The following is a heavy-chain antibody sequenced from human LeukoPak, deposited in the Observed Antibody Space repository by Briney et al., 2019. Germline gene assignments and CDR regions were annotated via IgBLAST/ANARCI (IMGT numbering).Heavy chain of an antibody. D-gene: IGHD3-22*01. CDR1: GFSLSTSGVG. J-gene: IGHJ5*02. CDR2: IYWDDDK. Sequence: SGPTLVNPTQTLTLTCTSSGFSLSTSGVGVGWIRQPPGKALEWLALIYWDDDKRYSPSLKSRLTITKDTSKNQVVLTMTNMDPVDTATYYCAHTRTYDTSGLIPSWGQGTLVTVSS. CDR3: AHTRTYDTSGLIPS. V-gene: IGHV2-5*02.